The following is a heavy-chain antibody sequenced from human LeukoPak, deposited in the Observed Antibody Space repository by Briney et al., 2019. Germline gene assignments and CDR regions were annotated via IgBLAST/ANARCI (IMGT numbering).Heavy chain of an antibody. Sequence: GGSLRLSCAGSGFTFGSHAMYWVRQAPGKGLEWVAGIFGSGGSPHYADSVKGRFTISRDNSRNTVYLQINSLRAEDTAVYYCGKTSVGYSSGQKPAWPVDYWGQGTLVTVSS. CDR2: IFGSGGSP. CDR3: GKTSVGYSSGQKPAWPVDY. CDR1: GFTFGSHA. J-gene: IGHJ4*02. V-gene: IGHV3-23*01. D-gene: IGHD5-18*01.